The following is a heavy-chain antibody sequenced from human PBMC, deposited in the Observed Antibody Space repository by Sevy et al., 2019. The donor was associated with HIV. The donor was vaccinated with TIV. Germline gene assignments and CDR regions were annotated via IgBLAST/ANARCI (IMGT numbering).Heavy chain of an antibody. J-gene: IGHJ4*02. D-gene: IGHD2-21*01. CDR3: TRRKGLQSIFDY. Sequence: FLRLSCTTSGFTFGDYAMNWVRQAPGKGLEWVAFLKSNADGGTVDHAASVKGRFTISRDDSKSIAYLQMNDLTSEDTGVYYCTRRKGLQSIFDYWGQGAMVTVSS. CDR2: LKSNADGGTV. CDR1: GFTFGDYA. V-gene: IGHV3-49*04.